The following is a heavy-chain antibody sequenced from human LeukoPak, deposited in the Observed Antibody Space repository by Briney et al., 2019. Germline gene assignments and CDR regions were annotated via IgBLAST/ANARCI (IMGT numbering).Heavy chain of an antibody. V-gene: IGHV3-23*01. CDR1: GFTFSGYA. CDR3: AKGIRIAVAGTANYYYYGMDV. CDR2: ISGRGDNT. J-gene: IGHJ6*02. D-gene: IGHD6-19*01. Sequence: GGSLRLSCAASGFTFSGYAMSWVRQAPGKGLEWVSGISGRGDNTYYADSVKGRFTISRDNSKNTLYLQMNSLRAEDTAVYYCAKGIRIAVAGTANYYYYGMDVWGQGTTVTVSS.